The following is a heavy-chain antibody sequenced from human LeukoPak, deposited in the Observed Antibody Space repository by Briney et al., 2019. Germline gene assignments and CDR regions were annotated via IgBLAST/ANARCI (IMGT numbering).Heavy chain of an antibody. Sequence: SETLSLTCAVYGGSFSGYYRSWIRQPPGKGLEWIGEINHSGSTNYNSSLKSRVTISVDTSKNQFSLKLSSVTAADTAAYYCARQSEEEDDYWGQGTLVTVSS. V-gene: IGHV4-34*01. CDR3: ARQSEEEDDY. CDR2: INHSGST. J-gene: IGHJ4*02. D-gene: IGHD1-14*01. CDR1: GGSFSGYY.